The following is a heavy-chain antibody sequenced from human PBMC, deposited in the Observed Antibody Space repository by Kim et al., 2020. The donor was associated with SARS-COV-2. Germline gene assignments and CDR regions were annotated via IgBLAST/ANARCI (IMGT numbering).Heavy chain of an antibody. Sequence: GGSLRLSCAASGFTFSSYAMHWVRQAPGKGLEWVAVISYDGSNKYYADSVKGRFTISRDNSKNTLYLQMNSLRAEDTAVYYCARDSDILTGDDYWGQGTLVTVSS. V-gene: IGHV3-30*04. CDR2: ISYDGSNK. J-gene: IGHJ4*02. CDR1: GFTFSSYA. CDR3: ARDSDILTGDDY. D-gene: IGHD3-9*01.